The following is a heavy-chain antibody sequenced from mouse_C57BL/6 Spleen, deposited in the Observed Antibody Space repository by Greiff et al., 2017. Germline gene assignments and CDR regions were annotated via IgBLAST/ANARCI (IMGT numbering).Heavy chain of an antibody. CDR3: ARYPITTAGGYAMDY. D-gene: IGHD1-1*01. Sequence: QVQLQQPGAELVRPGSSVKLSCKASGYTFTSYWMHWVKQRPIQGLEWIGNIDPSDSETHYNQKFKDKATLTVDKSSSTAYMQLSSLTSEDSAVYYCARYPITTAGGYAMDYWGQGTSVTVSS. CDR1: GYTFTSYW. CDR2: IDPSDSET. V-gene: IGHV1-52*01. J-gene: IGHJ4*01.